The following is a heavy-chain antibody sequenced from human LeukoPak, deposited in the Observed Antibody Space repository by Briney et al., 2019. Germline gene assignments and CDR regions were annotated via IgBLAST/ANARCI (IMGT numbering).Heavy chain of an antibody. Sequence: GGSLRLSCAASGFTFSSYGMHWVRQAPGKGLEWVSAISGSGGSTYYADSVKGRFTISRDNSKNTLYLQMNSLRAEDTAVYYCAKAPPHCGGDCYSDYWGQGTLVTVSS. CDR3: AKAPPHCGGDCYSDY. CDR2: ISGSGGST. V-gene: IGHV3-23*01. J-gene: IGHJ4*02. D-gene: IGHD2-21*02. CDR1: GFTFSSYG.